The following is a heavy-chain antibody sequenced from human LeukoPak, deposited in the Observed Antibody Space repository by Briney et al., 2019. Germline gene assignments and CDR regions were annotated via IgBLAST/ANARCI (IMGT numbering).Heavy chain of an antibody. CDR2: ISSNGGST. Sequence: SGGSLRLSCSASGFTFSSYAMHWVRQAPGKGLEYVSAISSNGGSTYYADSVKGRFTISRDNSKNTLYLQMSSLRAEDTAVYYCVKDQSSGGSCYSHWGQGTLVTVSS. J-gene: IGHJ4*02. CDR3: VKDQSSGGSCYSH. D-gene: IGHD2-15*01. CDR1: GFTFSSYA. V-gene: IGHV3-64D*06.